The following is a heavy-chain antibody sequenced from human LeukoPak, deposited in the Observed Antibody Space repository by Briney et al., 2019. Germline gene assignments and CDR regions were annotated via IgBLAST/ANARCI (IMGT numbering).Heavy chain of an antibody. Sequence: GGSLRLSCAASGFTFSSYAMSWVRQAPGKGLEWVSAISKNGGYTYYADSVQGRFTISRDNSKSTLCLQMNSLRAEDTAVYYCAKQLGYCSDGSCYFPYWGQGTLVTVSS. CDR2: ISKNGGYT. D-gene: IGHD2-15*01. V-gene: IGHV3-23*01. CDR3: AKQLGYCSDGSCYFPY. J-gene: IGHJ4*02. CDR1: GFTFSSYA.